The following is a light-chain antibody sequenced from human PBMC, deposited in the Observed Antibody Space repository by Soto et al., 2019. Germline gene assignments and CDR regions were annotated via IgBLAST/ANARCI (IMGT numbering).Light chain of an antibody. CDR3: CSYMRNSLYV. CDR1: SSDVGDYNY. J-gene: IGLJ1*01. Sequence: QSVLTQPASVSGSPGQSITISCTGTSSDVGDYNYVSWYQQHPGKAPKLMISAVSNRPSGVSDRFSGSKPGNTASLPISGLQAEDEADYYCSYMRNSLYVFGTGTKVTLL. V-gene: IGLV2-14*01. CDR2: AVS.